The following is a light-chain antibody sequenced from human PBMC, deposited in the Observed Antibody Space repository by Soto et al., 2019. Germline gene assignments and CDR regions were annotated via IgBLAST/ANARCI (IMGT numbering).Light chain of an antibody. J-gene: IGKJ1*01. CDR2: KAS. CDR1: QSISSW. Sequence: EIQMTQSPSTLSASVGDRVTITCRASQSISSWLAWYQQKPGKAPKLLIYKASSLESGVPSRFSGSGSGTEFTLTISSLQPDDFAAYYCHQYNSYWSFGQGTKVGIQ. V-gene: IGKV1-5*03. CDR3: HQYNSYWS.